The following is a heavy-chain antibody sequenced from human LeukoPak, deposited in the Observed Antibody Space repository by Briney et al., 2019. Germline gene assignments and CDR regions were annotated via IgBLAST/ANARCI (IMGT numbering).Heavy chain of an antibody. Sequence: GRSLRLSCAASGFTFSSYGMHWVRQAPGKGLEWVAVISYDGSNKYYADSVKGRFTISRDNSKNTLYLQMNSLRAEDTAVYYCAKDFPWGAHENAFDIWGQGTMVTVSS. J-gene: IGHJ3*02. D-gene: IGHD7-27*01. CDR3: AKDFPWGAHENAFDI. V-gene: IGHV3-30*18. CDR2: ISYDGSNK. CDR1: GFTFSSYG.